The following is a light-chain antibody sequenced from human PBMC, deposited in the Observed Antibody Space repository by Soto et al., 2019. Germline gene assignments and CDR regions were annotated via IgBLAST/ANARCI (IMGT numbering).Light chain of an antibody. CDR2: DAS. Sequence: DIQMTQSPSSLSASVGDRVTITCRASQNINNYLNWYQQKPGRAPKLLIYDASNLEAGVSSRFRGSGSGTDFTFTISRLQPEDFATYYCQQSYSTPITFGQGTRVEIK. CDR1: QNINNY. V-gene: IGKV1-33*01. J-gene: IGKJ5*01. CDR3: QQSYSTPIT.